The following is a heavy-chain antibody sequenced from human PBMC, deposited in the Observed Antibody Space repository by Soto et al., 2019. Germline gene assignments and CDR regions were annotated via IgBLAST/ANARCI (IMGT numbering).Heavy chain of an antibody. D-gene: IGHD2-15*01. CDR2: IIPILGIA. Sequence: SVKVSCKASGGTFSSYTISWVRQAPGQGLEWMGRIIPILGIANYAQKFQGRVTITADKSTSTAYMELSSLRSEDTAVYYCASDLYCSGGSCYSGRSYYYYMDVWGKGTTVTVSS. V-gene: IGHV1-69*02. J-gene: IGHJ6*03. CDR1: GGTFSSYT. CDR3: ASDLYCSGGSCYSGRSYYYYMDV.